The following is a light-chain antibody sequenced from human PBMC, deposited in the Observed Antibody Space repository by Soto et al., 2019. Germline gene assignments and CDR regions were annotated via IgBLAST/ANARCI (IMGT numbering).Light chain of an antibody. Sequence: EIVLTQSPGTLSLSPGERATLSCRTSETISSTYLAWYQQTPGQAPRLLIYGASSRATGIPDRFSGSGSGTDFTLTIGRLEPEDFAVYYCQQYGSSPPFTFGPGTKVDIK. CDR3: QQYGSSPPFT. CDR1: ETISSTY. CDR2: GAS. J-gene: IGKJ3*01. V-gene: IGKV3-20*01.